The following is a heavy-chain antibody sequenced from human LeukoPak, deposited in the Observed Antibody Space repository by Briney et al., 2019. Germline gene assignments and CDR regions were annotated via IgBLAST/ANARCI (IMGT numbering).Heavy chain of an antibody. CDR2: INPNSGRT. J-gene: IGHJ4*02. CDR1: GYTFTSSD. V-gene: IGHV1-8*01. CDR3: ARGRSGLAAAGTYDY. Sequence: ASVKVSCKASGYTFTSSDISWVRQAAGQGLEWMGWINPNSGRTGYAQKFQGRVTMTANTSISTAYMELRNLGFDDTAVYYCARGRSGLAAAGTYDYWGQGTLITVSS. D-gene: IGHD6-13*01.